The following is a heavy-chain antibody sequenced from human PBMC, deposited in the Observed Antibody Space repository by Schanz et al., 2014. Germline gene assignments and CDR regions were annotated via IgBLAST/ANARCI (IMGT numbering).Heavy chain of an antibody. J-gene: IGHJ4*02. CDR1: GFTFSSYG. Sequence: GQLVESGGGVVQPGRSLRLSCAASGFTFSSYGMHWVRQAPGKGLEWVSSISSTSSYIFYADSVKGRFTISRDNAKNSLYLQMNSLRAEDTAVYYCVPMSIAAHWGQGTLVTVSS. D-gene: IGHD6-6*01. V-gene: IGHV3-21*01. CDR2: ISSTSSYI. CDR3: VPMSIAAH.